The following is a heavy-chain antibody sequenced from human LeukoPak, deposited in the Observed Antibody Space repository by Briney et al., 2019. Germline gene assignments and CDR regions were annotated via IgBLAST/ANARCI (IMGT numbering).Heavy chain of an antibody. V-gene: IGHV3-72*01. J-gene: IGHJ3*01. CDR1: GFIFSDHY. Sequence: GGSLRLSCAVSGFIFSDHYMDWVRQAPGKRLEWVGRIRNKANSYATEYAASVKGRFTISRDDSKNSLYLQMNSLKTEDTAMYYCARYSGSYLRGLADWGQGTMVTVSS. D-gene: IGHD1-26*01. CDR3: ARYSGSYLRGLAD. CDR2: IRNKANSYAT.